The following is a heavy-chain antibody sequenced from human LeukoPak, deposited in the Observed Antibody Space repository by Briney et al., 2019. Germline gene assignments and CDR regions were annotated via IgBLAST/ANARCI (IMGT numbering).Heavy chain of an antibody. V-gene: IGHV4-31*03. J-gene: IGHJ4*02. Sequence: SETLSLTCTVSGGSISSDGFYWSWVRQHPGKGLEWIRYISYSGSTYYNPSLKSRVSVSLDTSKSQFSLKLTSVTAAGTAVYFCARGPSYCDFWGQGTLVTVSS. CDR3: ARGPSYCDF. CDR2: ISYSGST. CDR1: GGSISSDGFY.